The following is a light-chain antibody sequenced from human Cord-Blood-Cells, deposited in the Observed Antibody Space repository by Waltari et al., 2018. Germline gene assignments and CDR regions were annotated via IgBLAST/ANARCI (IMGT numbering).Light chain of an antibody. V-gene: IGKV4-1*01. CDR1: QSVLYSSNHKNY. Sequence: DIVLTPSPDPLAVSLRERATISCESSQSVLYSSNHKNYLAWYQQKPGQPPKLLIYWASTRESGVPDRFSGSGSGTDFTLTISSLQAEDVAVYYCQQYYSTPMYTFGQGTKLEIK. CDR2: WAS. J-gene: IGKJ2*01. CDR3: QQYYSTPMYT.